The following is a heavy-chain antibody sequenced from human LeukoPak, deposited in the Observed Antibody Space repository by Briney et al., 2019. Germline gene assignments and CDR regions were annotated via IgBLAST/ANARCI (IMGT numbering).Heavy chain of an antibody. Sequence: GGSLRLSCAASGFTFSWYDFHWVRQPTPKGLEWVSAIGTGDDTYYPDSVNGRFTLSRENAKNCLYLQMHDLRVGDTAVYYCVRERVCDGGGYCLDAFDIWGQGTMVSVCS. CDR2: IGTGDDT. CDR3: VRERVCDGGGYCLDAFDI. CDR1: GFTFSWYD. V-gene: IGHV3-13*04. J-gene: IGHJ3*02. D-gene: IGHD2-21*01.